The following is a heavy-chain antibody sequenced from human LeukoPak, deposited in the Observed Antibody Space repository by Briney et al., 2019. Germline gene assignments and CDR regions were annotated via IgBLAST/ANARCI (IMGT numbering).Heavy chain of an antibody. CDR3: ARDLAARQHLDY. CDR2: IYTSGST. V-gene: IGHV4-4*07. J-gene: IGHJ4*02. CDR1: GGSISSYY. Sequence: KSSETLSLTCTVSGGSISSYYWSWIRQPAGKGLEWNGRIYTSGSTNYNPFLKSRVTMSVDTSKNQFSLKLSSVTAADTAVYYCARDLAARQHLDYWGQGTLVTVSS. D-gene: IGHD6-6*01.